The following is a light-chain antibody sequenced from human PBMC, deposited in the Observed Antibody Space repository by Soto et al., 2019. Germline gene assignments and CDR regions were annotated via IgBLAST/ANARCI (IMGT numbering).Light chain of an antibody. CDR1: SSDVGGYNY. V-gene: IGLV2-14*01. CDR2: EVS. CDR3: SSYTSRSTGFV. Sequence: QSALTQPASVSGSPGQSITISCTGTSSDVGGYNYVSWYQQHPGKAPKLMIYEVSNRPSGVSNRFSGSKSGNTASLTISGLQAEDEADYYCSSYTSRSTGFVFGTGTKVTVL. J-gene: IGLJ1*01.